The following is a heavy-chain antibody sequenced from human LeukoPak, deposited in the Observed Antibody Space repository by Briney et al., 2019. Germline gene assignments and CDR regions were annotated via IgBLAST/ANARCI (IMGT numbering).Heavy chain of an antibody. CDR2: IYYSGST. V-gene: IGHV4-59*01. Sequence: PSETLSLTCTVSGGSISSYYWSWIRQPPGKGLEWIGYIYYSGSTNYNPSLKSRVTISVDTSKNHSSLKLSSVTAADTAVYYCARDYRSSYWFDPWGQGTLVTVSS. J-gene: IGHJ5*02. CDR3: ARDYRSSYWFDP. D-gene: IGHD1-26*01. CDR1: GGSISSYY.